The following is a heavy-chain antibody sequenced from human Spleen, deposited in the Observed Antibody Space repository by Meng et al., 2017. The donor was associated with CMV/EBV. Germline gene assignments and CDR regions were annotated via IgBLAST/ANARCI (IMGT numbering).Heavy chain of an antibody. V-gene: IGHV3-48*04. CDR2: ISSSSSTI. J-gene: IGHJ6*02. CDR3: AGPVVPAAIDV. Sequence: GESLKISCAASGFTFSSYSMNWVRQAPGKGLEWVSYISSSSSTIYYADSVKGRFTISRDNAKNSLYLQMNSLRAEETAVYYCAGPVVPAAIDVWGQGTTVTVSS. CDR1: GFTFSSYS. D-gene: IGHD2-2*01.